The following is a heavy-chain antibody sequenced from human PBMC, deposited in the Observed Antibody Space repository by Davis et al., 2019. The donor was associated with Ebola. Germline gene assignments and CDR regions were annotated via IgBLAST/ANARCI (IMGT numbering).Heavy chain of an antibody. CDR1: GFTFSSYS. CDR2: ISSSSSTI. CDR3: ARSRLVEWELLSYYGMDV. V-gene: IGHV3-48*04. J-gene: IGHJ6*04. Sequence: PGGSLRLSCAASGFTFSSYSMNWVRQAPGKGLEWVSYISSSSSTIYYADSVKGRFTISRDNAKNSLYLQMNSLRAEDTAVCYCARSRLVEWELLSYYGMDVWGKGTTVTVSS. D-gene: IGHD1-26*01.